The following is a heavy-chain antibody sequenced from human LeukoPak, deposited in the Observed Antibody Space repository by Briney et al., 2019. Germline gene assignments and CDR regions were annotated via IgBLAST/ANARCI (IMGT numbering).Heavy chain of an antibody. V-gene: IGHV3-30*18. CDR1: GFTFSSYG. J-gene: IGHJ4*02. CDR3: AKAALSGSYPYYFDY. Sequence: PGGSLRLSCAASGFTFSSYGMHWVRQAPGKGLEWVAVISYDGSNKYYADSVKGRFTISRDNSKNTLYLQMNSLRAEDTAVYYCAKAALSGSYPYYFDYWGQGTLVTVSS. CDR2: ISYDGSNK. D-gene: IGHD1-26*01.